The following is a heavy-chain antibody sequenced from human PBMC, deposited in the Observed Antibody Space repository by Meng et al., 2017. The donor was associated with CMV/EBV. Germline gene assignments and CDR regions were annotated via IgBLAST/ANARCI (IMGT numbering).Heavy chain of an antibody. CDR2: INPSGGST. CDR3: ARELNRGTMVRGAIIGY. D-gene: IGHD3-10*01. J-gene: IGHJ4*02. V-gene: IGHV1-46*01. Sequence: TFTSYYMHWVRQAPGQGLEWMGIINPSGGSTSYAQKFQGRVTMTRDTSTSTVYMELSSLRSEDTAVYYCARELNRGTMVRGAIIGYWGQGTLVTVSS. CDR1: TFTSYY.